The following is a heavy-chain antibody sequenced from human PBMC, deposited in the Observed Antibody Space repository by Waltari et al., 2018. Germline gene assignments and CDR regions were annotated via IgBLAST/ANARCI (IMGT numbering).Heavy chain of an antibody. CDR2: IYSGGSGT. Sequence: EVQLLESGGGLVQPGGSLRLSCVASGFTFSSYAISWVRQAPGKGLEWVSVIYSGGSGTYYADSVKGRFTISRDNSKNTLYLQMNSLRAEDTAVYYCAKDARGCSSTGCSFDYWGQGTLVTVSS. CDR3: AKDARGCSSTGCSFDY. V-gene: IGHV3-23*03. J-gene: IGHJ4*02. CDR1: GFTFSSYA. D-gene: IGHD2-2*01.